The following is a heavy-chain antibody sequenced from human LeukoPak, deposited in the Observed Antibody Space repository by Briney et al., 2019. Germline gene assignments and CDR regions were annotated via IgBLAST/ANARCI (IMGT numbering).Heavy chain of an antibody. J-gene: IGHJ4*02. CDR2: INHSGST. V-gene: IGHV4-34*01. CDR1: GGSFSGYY. Sequence: SETLSLTCAVYGGSFSGYYWSWVRQPPGKGLEWIGEINHSGSTNYNPSLKSRGTISVDTSKNQFSLKLSSVTAADTAVYYSARAMVRGVISNFYYWGQGTLVTVSS. D-gene: IGHD3-10*01. CDR3: ARAMVRGVISNFYY.